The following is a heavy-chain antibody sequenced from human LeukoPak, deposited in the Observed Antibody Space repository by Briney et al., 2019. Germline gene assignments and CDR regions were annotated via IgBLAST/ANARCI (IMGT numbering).Heavy chain of an antibody. Sequence: SETLSLTCTVSGYSISSGYYWGWIRQPPGKGLEWIGSIYHSGSTYYNPSLKSRVTISVDTSKNQFSLKLSSVTAAGTAVYYCARVLGGYSYGYWFDPWGQGTLVTVSS. CDR1: GYSISSGYY. D-gene: IGHD5-18*01. J-gene: IGHJ5*02. CDR2: IYHSGST. CDR3: ARVLGGYSYGYWFDP. V-gene: IGHV4-38-2*02.